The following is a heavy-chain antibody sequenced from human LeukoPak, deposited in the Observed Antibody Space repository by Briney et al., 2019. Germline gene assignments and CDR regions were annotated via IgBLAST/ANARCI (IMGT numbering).Heavy chain of an antibody. Sequence: GGSLRLSCEASGFTFSSYSMNWVRQAPGKGLEWDSYISFSSATIHYADSVKGRFTISRDNAKNSLYLQLNSLRAEDTALYYCARDTHYYGSGSPAFDLWGRGTMVTVSS. CDR2: ISFSSATI. CDR3: ARDTHYYGSGSPAFDL. CDR1: GFTFSSYS. J-gene: IGHJ3*01. D-gene: IGHD3-10*01. V-gene: IGHV3-48*01.